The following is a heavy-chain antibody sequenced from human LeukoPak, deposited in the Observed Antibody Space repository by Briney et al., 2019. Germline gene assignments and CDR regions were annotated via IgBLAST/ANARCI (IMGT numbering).Heavy chain of an antibody. CDR1: GYTFTGYY. J-gene: IGHJ6*03. Sequence: ASVKVSCKASGYTFTGYYMHWVRQAPGQGLEWMGWINPNSGGTNYAQKFQGRVTMTRDTSISTAYMELSRLRSDDTAVYYCARLLDFWSGYLYYMDVWGKGTTVTVSS. D-gene: IGHD3-3*01. V-gene: IGHV1-2*02. CDR3: ARLLDFWSGYLYYMDV. CDR2: INPNSGGT.